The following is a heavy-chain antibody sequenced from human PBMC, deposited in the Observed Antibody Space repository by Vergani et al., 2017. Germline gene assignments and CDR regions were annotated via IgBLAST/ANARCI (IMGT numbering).Heavy chain of an antibody. CDR2: ISWDGGST. D-gene: IGHD3-10*01. V-gene: IGHV3-43D*04. CDR1: GFTFDDYA. CDR3: AKDSRVGSYYMDV. J-gene: IGHJ6*03. Sequence: EVQLVESGGVVVQPGGSLRLSCAASGFTFDDYAMHWVRQAPGKGLEWVSLISWDGGSTYYADSVKGRFTISRDNSKNSLYLQMTSLRAEDTALYYCAKDSRVGSYYMDVWGKGTTVTVSS.